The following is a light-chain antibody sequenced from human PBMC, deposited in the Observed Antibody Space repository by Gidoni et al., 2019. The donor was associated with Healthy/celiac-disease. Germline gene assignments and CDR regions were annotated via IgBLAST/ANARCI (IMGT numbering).Light chain of an antibody. CDR1: ELPNQY. J-gene: IGLJ2*01. V-gene: IGLV3-25*03. Sequence: SELTQPPSVSVSTGQTARITCPAAELPNQYAYWYQQKPGQAPVLVIYKDSERPSGIPERFSGSSSGTTVTLTISGVQAEDEADYYCQSADSSGTYVVFGGGTKLTVL. CDR2: KDS. CDR3: QSADSSGTYVV.